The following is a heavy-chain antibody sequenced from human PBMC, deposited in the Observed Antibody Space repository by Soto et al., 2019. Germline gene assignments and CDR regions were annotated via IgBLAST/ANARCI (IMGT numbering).Heavy chain of an antibody. V-gene: IGHV4-39*01. CDR3: ARQRTTVVTQAYFDH. CDR1: GGSTTSSSYY. CDR2: IYYSGRS. J-gene: IGHJ4*02. D-gene: IGHD4-17*01. Sequence: KPSETLSLTCTVSGGSTTSSSYYWGWIRQPPGKGLEWIGGIYYSGRSYYNPSLKSRVTMSVDTSKNPFSLTLNSVTAADAAVYYCARQRTTVVTQAYFDHWGQGTLVTVSS.